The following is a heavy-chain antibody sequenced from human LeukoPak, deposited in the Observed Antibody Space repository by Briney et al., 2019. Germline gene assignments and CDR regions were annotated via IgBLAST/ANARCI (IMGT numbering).Heavy chain of an antibody. CDR2: IYYSGST. D-gene: IGHD3-10*01. CDR1: GGSISSNDYC. Sequence: PSETLSLTCTVSGGSISSNDYCWGWIRQPPGRGLEWIGNIYYSGSTFYNPSLKSRFTISVDTSKNQFSLKLSSVTAADTAVYYCARFMVRGLIVDYWGQGTLVTVSS. J-gene: IGHJ4*02. CDR3: ARFMVRGLIVDY. V-gene: IGHV4-39*01.